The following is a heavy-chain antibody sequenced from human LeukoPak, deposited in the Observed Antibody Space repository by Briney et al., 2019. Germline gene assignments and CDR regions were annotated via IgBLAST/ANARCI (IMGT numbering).Heavy chain of an antibody. D-gene: IGHD3-22*01. V-gene: IGHV3-7*01. CDR1: GFTFSGNW. CDR2: VKEDESEK. J-gene: IGHJ4*02. CDR3: VGEFYYDSSGYPRGFDY. Sequence: PGGSLRLSCAGSGFTFSGNWMSWVRQAPGQGLEWVANVKEDESEKYYVDSVKGRFTISRDNAKNSLYLQMNSLRAEDTAIYYCVGEFYYDSSGYPRGFDYWGQGTLVTVSS.